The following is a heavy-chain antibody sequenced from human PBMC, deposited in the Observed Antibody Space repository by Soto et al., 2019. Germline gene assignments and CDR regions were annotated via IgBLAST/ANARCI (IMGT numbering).Heavy chain of an antibody. CDR1: GFTFSSYG. J-gene: IGHJ6*02. Sequence: QVQLVESGGGVVQPGRSLRLSCAASGFTFSSYGMHWVRQAPGKGLEWVAGIWYDGSNKYYADSVKGRFTISRDNSKNTMYLQMKSLRAEDTAVYYCASDPGCSGGSGYHYYYYGMHVWGHGMTVIVSS. CDR3: ASDPGCSGGSGYHYYYYGMHV. V-gene: IGHV3-33*01. CDR2: IWYDGSNK. D-gene: IGHD2-15*01.